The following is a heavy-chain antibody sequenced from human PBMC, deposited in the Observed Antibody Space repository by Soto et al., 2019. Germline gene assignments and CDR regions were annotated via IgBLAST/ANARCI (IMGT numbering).Heavy chain of an antibody. CDR1: GSTFSSYT. CDR2: IIPVLGVT. V-gene: IGHV1-69*02. D-gene: IGHD2-21*02. J-gene: IGHJ6*02. Sequence: QVQLVQSGAEVKKPGSSVKVSCQASGSTFSSYTVSWVRQAPGQGLEWMGRIIPVLGVTNYAPKFKGRVTISADKSKTTAYMELSSLRSGDTAVYYCARRRYCGADCYSKYYCGMDVWGQGTTVTVSS. CDR3: ARRRYCGADCYSKYYCGMDV.